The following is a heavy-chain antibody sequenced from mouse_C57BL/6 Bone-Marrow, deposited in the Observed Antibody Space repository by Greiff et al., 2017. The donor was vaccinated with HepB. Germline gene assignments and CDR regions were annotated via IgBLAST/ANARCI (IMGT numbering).Heavy chain of an antibody. CDR2: IHPNSGST. V-gene: IGHV1-64*01. D-gene: IGHD1-1*01. J-gene: IGHJ2*01. CDR3: AIITTVVAPHFDY. Sequence: VQLQQPGAELVKPGASVKLSCKASGYTFTSYWMHWVKQRPGQGLEWIGMIHPNSGSTNYNEKFKSKATLTVDKSSSTAYMQRRTLTSEDSSVYYCAIITTVVAPHFDYWGQGTTLTVSS. CDR1: GYTFTSYW.